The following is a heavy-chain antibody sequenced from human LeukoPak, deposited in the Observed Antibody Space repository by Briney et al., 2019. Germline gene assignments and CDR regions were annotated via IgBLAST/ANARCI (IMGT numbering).Heavy chain of an antibody. J-gene: IGHJ4*02. V-gene: IGHV3-30-3*01. Sequence: GGSLRLSCAASGFTFTNYPIHWVRQAPGKGLELVAVISYSGANQYYADSAKGRFTVSRDNSKNTASLQMDSLRTEDTALYYCARLHSSLSGLDYWGPGSLVTVSS. CDR2: ISYSGANQ. D-gene: IGHD6-6*01. CDR3: ARLHSSLSGLDY. CDR1: GFTFTNYP.